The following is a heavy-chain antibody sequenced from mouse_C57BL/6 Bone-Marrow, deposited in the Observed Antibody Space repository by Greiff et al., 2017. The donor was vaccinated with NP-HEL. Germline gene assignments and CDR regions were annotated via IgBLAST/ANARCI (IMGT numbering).Heavy chain of an antibody. CDR2: ISSGGDYI. Sequence: EVHLVESGEGLVKPGGSLKLSCAASGFTFSSYAMSWVRQTPEKRLEWVAYISSGGDYIYYADTVKGRFTISRDNARNTLYLQLSSLKTEDTAVYYSTRGDGSSFVVYFDYWGQGTTLTVSS. V-gene: IGHV5-9-1*02. D-gene: IGHD1-1*01. J-gene: IGHJ2*01. CDR3: TRGDGSSFVVYFDY. CDR1: GFTFSSYA.